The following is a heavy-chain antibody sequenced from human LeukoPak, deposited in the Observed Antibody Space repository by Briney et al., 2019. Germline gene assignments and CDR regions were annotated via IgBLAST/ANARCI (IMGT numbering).Heavy chain of an antibody. Sequence: GGSLRLSCEASGFIFNNYWMSWVRQTPGEGLEWVANIKEDGSEQYYVDSVKGRFTITRDNAKNLLYLQVNSLRAEDTAVYFCARDVSNSGWYEGTFDVWGQGTMVTVSS. CDR3: ARDVSNSGWYEGTFDV. CDR2: IKEDGSEQ. V-gene: IGHV3-7*03. CDR1: GFIFNNYW. D-gene: IGHD6-19*01. J-gene: IGHJ3*01.